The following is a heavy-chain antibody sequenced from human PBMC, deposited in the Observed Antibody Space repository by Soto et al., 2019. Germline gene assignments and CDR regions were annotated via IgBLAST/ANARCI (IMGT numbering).Heavy chain of an antibody. Sequence: PSEILSLTCAVYGGSFSGYYWSWIRQPPGKGLEWTGEINHSGSTNYNPSLKSRVTISVDTSKNQFSLKLSSVTAADTAVYYCARGARYYDSSGSSRYYGMDVWGQGTTVTVSS. CDR2: INHSGST. D-gene: IGHD3-22*01. CDR1: GGSFSGYY. V-gene: IGHV4-34*01. J-gene: IGHJ6*02. CDR3: ARGARYYDSSGSSRYYGMDV.